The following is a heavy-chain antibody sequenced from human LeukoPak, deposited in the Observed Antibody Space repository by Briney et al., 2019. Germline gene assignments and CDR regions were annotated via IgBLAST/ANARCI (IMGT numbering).Heavy chain of an antibody. J-gene: IGHJ5*02. V-gene: IGHV3-7*01. CDR1: GFTFSSYW. CDR3: ARTTGTTFRWFDP. CDR2: IKLDGSEK. Sequence: GGSLRLSCAASGFTFSSYWMSWVRQAPGKGLEWVANIKLDGSEKYYVDSVKGRSTISRDNAKNSLYLQMNSLRAEDTAVYYCARTTGTTFRWFDPWGQGTLVTVSS. D-gene: IGHD1-1*01.